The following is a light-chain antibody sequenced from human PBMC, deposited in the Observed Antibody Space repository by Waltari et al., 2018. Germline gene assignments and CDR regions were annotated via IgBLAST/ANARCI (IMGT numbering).Light chain of an antibody. CDR3: QQSYSFPWT. CDR2: YAS. CDR1: QRIGTS. V-gene: IGKV6-21*02. J-gene: IGKJ1*01. Sequence: TQSPEFQSVTPKEKVTITCRASQRIGTSLHWFQQKSGQSPKLLIKYASQSISGVPSRFSGSESGTDFTLTISGLEPEDAATYYCQQSYSFPWTFGQGTKVEVK.